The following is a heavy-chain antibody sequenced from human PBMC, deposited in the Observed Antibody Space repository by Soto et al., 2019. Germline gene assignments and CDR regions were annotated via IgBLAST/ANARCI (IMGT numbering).Heavy chain of an antibody. CDR1: GYSFSTYG. V-gene: IGHV1-18*04. CDR3: ARGETYGSARAVFAR. CDR2: LNTGDGNT. J-gene: IGHJ4*02. Sequence: QVLLVQSGAEVKKPGASVKVSCKASGYSFSTYGVSWVRQAPGQGLEWMGWLNTGDGNTAYAQKLQGRITLTTDTSTTTAYMELRSLRSDDTAIYYCARGETYGSARAVFARWGQGPLV. D-gene: IGHD3-10*01.